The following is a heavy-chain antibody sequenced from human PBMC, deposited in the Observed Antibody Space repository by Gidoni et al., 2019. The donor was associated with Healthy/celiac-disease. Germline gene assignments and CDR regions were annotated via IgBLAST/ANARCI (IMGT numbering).Heavy chain of an antibody. CDR2: IDYSGST. J-gene: IGHJ5*02. Sequence: VQLQESGPGLVQPSETLSLTCTVSGGSISSYYSSWIRQPPGKGLEWIGYIDYSGSTNYNPSLKSRVTISVDTSKNQFSLKLSSVTAADTAVYYCARANLTPGLWSGYRTGGWFDPWGQGTLVTVSS. V-gene: IGHV4-59*01. CDR3: ARANLTPGLWSGYRTGGWFDP. CDR1: GGSISSYY. D-gene: IGHD3-3*01.